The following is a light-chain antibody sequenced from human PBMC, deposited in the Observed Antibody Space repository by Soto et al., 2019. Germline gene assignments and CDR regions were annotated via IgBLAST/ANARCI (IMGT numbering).Light chain of an antibody. CDR2: GAS. Sequence: EIVLTQSPGTLSLSPGERATLSCRASQSVSSSYLAWYQQKPGQAPRLLIYGASSRATGIPDRFSGSGSGTDFTLTISRLEPEDFAVYYCQQYGSSLGGEFTFGPGTKVDIK. J-gene: IGKJ3*01. V-gene: IGKV3-20*01. CDR3: QQYGSSLGGEFT. CDR1: QSVSSSY.